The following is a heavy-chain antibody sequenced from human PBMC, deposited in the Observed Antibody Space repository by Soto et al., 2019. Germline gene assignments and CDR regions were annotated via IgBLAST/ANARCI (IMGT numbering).Heavy chain of an antibody. Sequence: PSETLSLTFPVSGGSISSCYWSLIRQPAGKGLERRGPIYTSGSTNYNPSLKSRVTLSGDASKNQFPLKVSSVTAADTAVYYCARDPARYCYGMDVWGQGTTLTVSS. J-gene: IGHJ6*02. CDR2: IYTSGST. V-gene: IGHV4-4*07. CDR1: GGSISSCY. CDR3: ARDPARYCYGMDV.